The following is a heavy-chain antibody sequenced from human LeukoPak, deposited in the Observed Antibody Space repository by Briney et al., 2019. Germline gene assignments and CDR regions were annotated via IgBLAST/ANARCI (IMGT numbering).Heavy chain of an antibody. D-gene: IGHD3-10*01. J-gene: IGHJ4*02. Sequence: GGSLRLSCAASGFTFSSYSMNWVRQAPGKGLEWVSYISSSSSTIYYADSVKGRFTISRDNAKNSLYLQMNSLRDEDTTVYYCARDRITMVRGVIDYWGQGTLVTVSS. CDR3: ARDRITMVRGVIDY. CDR1: GFTFSSYS. CDR2: ISSSSSTI. V-gene: IGHV3-48*02.